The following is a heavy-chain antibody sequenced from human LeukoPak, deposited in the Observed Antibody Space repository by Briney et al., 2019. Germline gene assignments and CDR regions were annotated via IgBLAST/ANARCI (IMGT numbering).Heavy chain of an antibody. CDR3: AKEGTPQVSTWYDL. J-gene: IGHJ5*02. CDR2: INPDGTNT. CDR1: GFTFSTYW. D-gene: IGHD3-10*01. V-gene: IGHV3-74*01. Sequence: PGGSLRLSCAASGFTFSTYWMHWVRQGPGKGLVWVSRINPDGTNTRYADSVKGRFIISRDNPRNTLYLQMNILRTEDTAVYYCAKEGTPQVSTWYDLWGQGTQVIVSS.